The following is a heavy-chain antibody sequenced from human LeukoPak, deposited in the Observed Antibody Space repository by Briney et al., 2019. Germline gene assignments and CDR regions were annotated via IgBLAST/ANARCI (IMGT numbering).Heavy chain of an antibody. V-gene: IGHV4-34*01. CDR1: GGSFSGYY. CDR3: ARGRGGYSYGRSDY. Sequence: PSETLSLTCAVYGGSFSGYYWSWIRQPPGKGLEWIGEINHSGSTNYNPSLKSRVTISVDTSKNQFSLKLSSVTAADTAVYYCARGRGGYSYGRSDYWCQGTLVTVSS. J-gene: IGHJ4*02. CDR2: INHSGST. D-gene: IGHD5-18*01.